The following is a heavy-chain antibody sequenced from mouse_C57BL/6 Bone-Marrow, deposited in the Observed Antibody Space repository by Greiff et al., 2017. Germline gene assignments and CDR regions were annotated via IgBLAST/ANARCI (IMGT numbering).Heavy chain of an antibody. J-gene: IGHJ3*01. CDR1: GFSLTSYG. CDR2: IWSGGST. Sequence: QVQLQQSGPGLVQPSQSLSITCTVSGFSLTSYGVHWVRQSPGKGLEWLGVIWSGGSTDYNAAFISRLSISKDNSKSQVFFKMNSLQADDTAIYYCARPGDGYYVSWFAYWGQGTLVTVSA. V-gene: IGHV2-2*01. D-gene: IGHD2-3*01. CDR3: ARPGDGYYVSWFAY.